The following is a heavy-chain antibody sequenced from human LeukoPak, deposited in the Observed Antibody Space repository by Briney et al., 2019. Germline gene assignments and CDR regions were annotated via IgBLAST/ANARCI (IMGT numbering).Heavy chain of an antibody. CDR2: ISDSGGNT. CDR1: GFTFNSYA. D-gene: IGHD6-6*01. CDR3: ARHRSSWLIDY. Sequence: GGSLRLSCAASGFTFNSYAMSWVRQAPWERLQWVSGISDSGGNTYYADSARGRFTISRDNSKNTLYLQMNSLRAEDTAVYYCARHRSSWLIDYWGQGTLVTVSS. J-gene: IGHJ4*02. V-gene: IGHV3-23*01.